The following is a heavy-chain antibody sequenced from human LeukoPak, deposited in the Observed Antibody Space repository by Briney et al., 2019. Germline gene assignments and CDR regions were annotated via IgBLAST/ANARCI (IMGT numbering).Heavy chain of an antibody. CDR2: INGDGSST. CDR1: GFTFSSCW. D-gene: IGHD5-12*01. V-gene: IGHV3-74*01. J-gene: IGHJ4*02. CDR3: AKDPGEWLRSVGH. Sequence: SGGSLRLSCEVSGFTFSSCWMHWVRQAPGKGLVWVSRINGDGSSTTYADSVKGRFTISRDNSKNTVYLQMNSLRDEDTAVYCCAKDPGEWLRSVGHWGQGTLVTVSS.